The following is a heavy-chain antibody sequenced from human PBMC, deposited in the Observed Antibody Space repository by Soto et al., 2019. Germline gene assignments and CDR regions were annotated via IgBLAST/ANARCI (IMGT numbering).Heavy chain of an antibody. CDR2: IYPGDSDT. CDR3: ARSGTNAYYNMDV. V-gene: IGHV5-51*01. D-gene: IGHD3-10*01. J-gene: IGHJ6*02. Sequence: GESLKISCKGSGYSFPTFWIAWVRQMPGKGLEWMGVIYPGDSDTRYSPSFQGQVTISADKSISTAYLQWSSLRASDTAMYYCARSGTNAYYNMDVWGQGTTVTVSS. CDR1: GYSFPTFW.